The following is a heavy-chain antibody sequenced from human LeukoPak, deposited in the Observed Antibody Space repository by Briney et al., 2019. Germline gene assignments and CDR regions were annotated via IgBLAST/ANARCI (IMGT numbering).Heavy chain of an antibody. J-gene: IGHJ4*02. V-gene: IGHV1-46*01. CDR3: ARDRRSRELRY. CDR2: INPSGGST. CDR1: GYTFTSYY. D-gene: IGHD1-26*01. Sequence: GASVKVSCKASGYTFTSYYMHWVRQAPGQGLEWMGIINPSGGSTSYAQKFQGRVTMTRDTSTSTVYMELSSLRSEDTDVYYCARDRRSRELRYWGQGTLVTVSS.